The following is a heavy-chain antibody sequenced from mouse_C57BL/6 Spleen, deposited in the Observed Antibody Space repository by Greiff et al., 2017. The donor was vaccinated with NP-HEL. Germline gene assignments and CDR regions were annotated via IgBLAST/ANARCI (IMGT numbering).Heavy chain of an antibody. D-gene: IGHD2-3*01. V-gene: IGHV10-3*01. CDR1: GFTFNTYA. Sequence: EVQGVESGGGLVQPKGSLKLSCAASGFTFNTYAMHWVRQAPGKGVEWVARIRSKSSNYATYNADSGKDRFTISRAESQSMLYLQKNNLKTEETAMYYCVGGGYYEFDYWGQGTTLTVSS. CDR2: IRSKSSNYAT. J-gene: IGHJ2*01. CDR3: VGGGYYEFDY.